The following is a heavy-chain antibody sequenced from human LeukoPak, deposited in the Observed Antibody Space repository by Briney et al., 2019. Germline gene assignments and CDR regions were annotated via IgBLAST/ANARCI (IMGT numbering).Heavy chain of an antibody. CDR2: INTDSGGT. CDR3: ARDSGSYPGGY. D-gene: IGHD1-26*01. Sequence: ASVKVSCKASGYTFTDYYMHWVRQAPGQGLEWMVWINTDSGGTNYAQKFQGRVTMTTDTSTSTAYMELRSLRSDDTAVYYCARDSGSYPGGYWGQGTLVTVSS. CDR1: GYTFTDYY. J-gene: IGHJ4*02. V-gene: IGHV1-2*02.